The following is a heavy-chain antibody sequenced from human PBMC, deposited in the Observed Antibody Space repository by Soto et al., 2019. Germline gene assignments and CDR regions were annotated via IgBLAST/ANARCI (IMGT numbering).Heavy chain of an antibody. CDR2: ISSSSSYI. D-gene: IGHD4-17*01. Sequence: EVQLVESGGGLVKPGGSLRLSCAASGFTFSSYSMNWFRQAPGKGLEWVSSISSSSSYIYYADSVKGRFTISRDNAKNSLYLQMNRLRAEDTAVYYCATPQRDYWGQGNLVDYWGQGSLVTVSS. V-gene: IGHV3-21*01. CDR1: GFTFSSYS. J-gene: IGHJ4*02. CDR3: ATPQRDYWGQGNLVDY.